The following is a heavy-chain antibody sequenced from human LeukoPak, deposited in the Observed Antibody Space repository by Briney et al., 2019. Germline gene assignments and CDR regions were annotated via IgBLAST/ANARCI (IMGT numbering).Heavy chain of an antibody. V-gene: IGHV1-69*05. D-gene: IGHD3-10*01. CDR3: AVTMVRGVITRYYFDY. CDR2: IIPIFGTA. J-gene: IGHJ4*02. CDR1: GGTFSSYA. Sequence: SVKVSCKASGGTFSSYAISWVRQAPGQGLEWMGGIIPIFGTANYAQKFQGRVTITTDESTSTAYMELSSLRSEETAVYYCAVTMVRGVITRYYFDYWGQGTLVTVSS.